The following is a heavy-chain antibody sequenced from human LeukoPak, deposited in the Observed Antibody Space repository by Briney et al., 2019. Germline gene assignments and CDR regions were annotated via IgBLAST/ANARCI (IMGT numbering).Heavy chain of an antibody. CDR3: AKDLLQYYFDY. CDR1: GFTFSNAW. CDR2: IKSKTDGGTT. Sequence: GGSLRLSCAASGFTFSNAWMSWVRQAPGKGLEWVGRIKSKTDGGTTDYAAPVKGRFTISRDNSKNTLYLQMNSLRAEDTAVYYCAKDLLQYYFDYWGQGTLVTVSS. V-gene: IGHV3-15*01. J-gene: IGHJ4*02. D-gene: IGHD2-15*01.